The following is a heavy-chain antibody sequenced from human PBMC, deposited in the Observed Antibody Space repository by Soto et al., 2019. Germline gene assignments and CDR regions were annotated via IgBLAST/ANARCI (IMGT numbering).Heavy chain of an antibody. V-gene: IGHV4-30-2*01. Sequence: SETLSLTCAVSGGSISSGGYSWSWIRQPPGKGLEWIGYIYHSGSTYYNPSLKSRVTISVDRSKNQFSLKLSSVTAADTAVYYCARAHYCDYGYGMDVWGQGTTVTVSS. CDR2: IYHSGST. J-gene: IGHJ6*02. D-gene: IGHD4-17*01. CDR3: ARAHYCDYGYGMDV. CDR1: GGSISSGGYS.